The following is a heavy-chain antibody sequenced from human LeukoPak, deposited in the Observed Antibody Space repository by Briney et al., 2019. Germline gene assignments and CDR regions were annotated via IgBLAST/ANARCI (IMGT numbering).Heavy chain of an antibody. CDR1: GFIFSGSG. D-gene: IGHD3-22*01. J-gene: IGHJ4*02. V-gene: IGHV3-30*02. CDR3: AKDIGAMIVRSMGY. Sequence: GGSLRLSCAASGFIFSGSGMHWVRQAPGKGLEWLAFIQYDGSNKYYADSVKGRFTISRDNAKNSLYLQMNSLRAEDTALYYCAKDIGAMIVRSMGYWGQGTLVTVSS. CDR2: IQYDGSNK.